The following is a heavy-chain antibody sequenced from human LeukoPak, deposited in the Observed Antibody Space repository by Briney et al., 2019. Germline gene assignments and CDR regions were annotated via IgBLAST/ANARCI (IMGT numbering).Heavy chain of an antibody. J-gene: IGHJ4*02. CDR2: ISGSGGSA. CDR3: AKPYYGSGSYYGFNYYAFDY. D-gene: IGHD3-10*01. Sequence: GGSLRLSCAASGFTFSNYAMSWVRQAPGKGLEWVSIISGSGGSANHADSVKGRFTISRDNSKNTLYLQMNSLRAEDTAVYYCAKPYYGSGSYYGFNYYAFDYWGQGTLVTVSS. V-gene: IGHV3-23*01. CDR1: GFTFSNYA.